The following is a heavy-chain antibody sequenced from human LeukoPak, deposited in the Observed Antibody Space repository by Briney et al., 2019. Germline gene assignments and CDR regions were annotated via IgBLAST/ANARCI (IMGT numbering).Heavy chain of an antibody. Sequence: PGGSLKLSCAASGFTFSGSAMHWVRQASGKGLEWVGRIRSKANSYATAYAASVKGRFTISRDDSKNTAYLQMNSLKTEDTAVYYCTSTTYYYGSGIDYWGQGTLVTVSS. D-gene: IGHD3-10*01. J-gene: IGHJ4*02. CDR1: GFTFSGSA. CDR2: IRSKANSYAT. CDR3: TSTTYYYGSGIDY. V-gene: IGHV3-73*01.